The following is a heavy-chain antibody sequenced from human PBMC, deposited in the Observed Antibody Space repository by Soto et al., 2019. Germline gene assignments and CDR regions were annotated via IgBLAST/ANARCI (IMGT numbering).Heavy chain of an antibody. CDR2: ITSTSSYI. D-gene: IGHD5-12*01. Sequence: EVQLVESGGGLVKPGGSLRLSCAASGFTFSSYNMNWVRQAPGKGLEWVSFITSTSSYIYYADSLKGRFTISRDNAKNPLSLQMNSLRAEDPAVYHCARAGSGYASGYWGQGTLVTVSS. CDR1: GFTFSSYN. CDR3: ARAGSGYASGY. V-gene: IGHV3-21*01. J-gene: IGHJ4*02.